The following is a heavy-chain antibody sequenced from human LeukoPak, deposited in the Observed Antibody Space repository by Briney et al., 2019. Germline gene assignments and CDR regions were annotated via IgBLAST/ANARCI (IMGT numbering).Heavy chain of an antibody. V-gene: IGHV3-21*01. Sequence: GGYLRLSCAASGFTFSSYSMNWVRQAPGKGLKGVSSISSSSSYIYYADSVKGRFTISRDNAKNSLYLQMNSLRAEDTAVYYCARGPSSGYPYYFDYWGQGTLVTVSS. J-gene: IGHJ4*02. CDR1: GFTFSSYS. CDR2: ISSSSSYI. D-gene: IGHD3-22*01. CDR3: ARGPSSGYPYYFDY.